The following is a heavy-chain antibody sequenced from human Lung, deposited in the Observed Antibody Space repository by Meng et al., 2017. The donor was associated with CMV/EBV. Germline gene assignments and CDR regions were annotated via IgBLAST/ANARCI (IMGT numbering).Heavy chain of an antibody. Sequence: QVQLQESGPGLVKPSGTLSLTCAVSDGSISSSNWWSWVRQPPGKGLEWIGEIYHSGSTNYNPSLKSRVTISVDKSKNQFSLKLSSVTAADTAVYYCASFPPPGKQWLVTDYWGQGTLVTVSS. J-gene: IGHJ4*02. V-gene: IGHV4-4*02. CDR3: ASFPPPGKQWLVTDY. CDR1: DGSISSSNW. D-gene: IGHD6-19*01. CDR2: IYHSGST.